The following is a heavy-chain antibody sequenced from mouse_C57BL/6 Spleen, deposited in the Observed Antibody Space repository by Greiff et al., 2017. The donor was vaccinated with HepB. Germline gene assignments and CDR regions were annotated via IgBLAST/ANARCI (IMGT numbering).Heavy chain of an antibody. CDR2: FYPGSGSI. CDR3: ARHEEWLRRGGYFDY. Sequence: QVQLKESGAELVKPGASVKLSCKASGYTFTEYTIHWVKQRSGQGLEWIGWFYPGSGSIKYNEKFKDKATLTADKSSSTVYMELSRLTSEDSAVYFCARHEEWLRRGGYFDYWGQGTTLTVSS. CDR1: GYTFTEYT. D-gene: IGHD2-2*01. V-gene: IGHV1-62-2*01. J-gene: IGHJ2*01.